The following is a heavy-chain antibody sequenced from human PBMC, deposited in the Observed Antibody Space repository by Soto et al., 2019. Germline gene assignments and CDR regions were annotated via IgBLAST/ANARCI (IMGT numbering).Heavy chain of an antibody. J-gene: IGHJ5*02. Sequence: SETLSLTCPVSGCSISSYYWSWIRQPPGKGLEWIGYIYYSGSTNYNPSLKSRVTISVDTSKNQFSLKLSSVTAADTAVYYCAGSRAQSWYDWFDPWGQGTLVTVSS. CDR3: AGSRAQSWYDWFDP. D-gene: IGHD6-13*01. CDR1: GCSISSYY. V-gene: IGHV4-59*01. CDR2: IYYSGST.